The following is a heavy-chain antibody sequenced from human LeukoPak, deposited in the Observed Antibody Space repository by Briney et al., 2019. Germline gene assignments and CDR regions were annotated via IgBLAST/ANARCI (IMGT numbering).Heavy chain of an antibody. CDR1: EFTFSSYS. D-gene: IGHD6-19*01. CDR2: ISSSSSTI. J-gene: IGHJ6*03. Sequence: PGGSLRLSCAASEFTFSSYSMNWVRQAPGKGLEWVSYISSSSSTIYYADSVKGRFTISRDNAKNSLYLQMNSLRAEDTAVYYCARVGMSSGWFDYYYYYMDVWGKGTTVTVSS. CDR3: ARVGMSSGWFDYYYYYMDV. V-gene: IGHV3-48*04.